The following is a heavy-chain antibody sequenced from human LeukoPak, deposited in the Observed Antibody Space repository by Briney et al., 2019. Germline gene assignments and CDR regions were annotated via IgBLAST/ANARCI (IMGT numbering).Heavy chain of an antibody. Sequence: ASVKVSCKASGYTFTGYYMHWVRQAPGQGLEWMGWINPNSGGTNYAQKFQGRVTMTRDTSISTAYMELSRLRSDDTAVYCCARARSPKYHLDYWGQGTLVTVSS. J-gene: IGHJ4*02. CDR3: ARARSPKYHLDY. CDR2: INPNSGGT. V-gene: IGHV1-2*02. CDR1: GYTFTGYY. D-gene: IGHD2-2*01.